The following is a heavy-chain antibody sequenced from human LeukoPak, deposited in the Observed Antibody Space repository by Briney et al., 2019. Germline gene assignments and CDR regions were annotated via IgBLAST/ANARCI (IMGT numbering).Heavy chain of an antibody. Sequence: SRRRSWGAAGVKFIGFEGNCILQAKRKGLDWVSYISSSCSTIYYADSVKGRFTISRDNAKNSLYLQMNSLRAEDTAVYYCARDRRFGELFNFDYWGQGTLVTVSS. CDR2: ISSSCSTI. V-gene: IGHV3-48*03. CDR1: GVKFIGFE. J-gene: IGHJ4*02. CDR3: ARDRRFGELFNFDY. D-gene: IGHD3-10*01.